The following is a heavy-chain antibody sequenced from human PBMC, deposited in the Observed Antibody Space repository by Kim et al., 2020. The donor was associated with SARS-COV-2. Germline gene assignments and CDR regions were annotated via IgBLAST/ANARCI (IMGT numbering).Heavy chain of an antibody. V-gene: IGHV5-51*01. J-gene: IGHJ4*02. CDR3: ARPRYYDFWSGYYIDY. D-gene: IGHD3-3*01. CDR2: IYPGDSDT. Sequence: GESLKLSCKGSGYSFTSYWIGWVRQMPGKGLEWMGIIYPGDSDTRYSPSFQGQVTISADKSISTAYLQWSSLKASDTAMYYCARPRYYDFWSGYYIDYWGQGTLVTVSS. CDR1: GYSFTSYW.